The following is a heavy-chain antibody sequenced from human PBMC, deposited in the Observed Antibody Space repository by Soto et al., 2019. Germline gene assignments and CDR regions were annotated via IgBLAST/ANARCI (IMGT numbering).Heavy chain of an antibody. CDR2: IYYSGST. D-gene: IGHD6-6*01. CDR1: GGSISSSSYY. CDR3: ARQIREGNSSSFFYYYYYYYMDV. Sequence: SETLSLTCTVSGGSISSSSYYWGWIRQPPGKGLEWIGSIYYSGSTYYNPSLKSRVTISVDTSKNQFSLKLSSVTAADTAVYYCARQIREGNSSSFFYYYYYYYMDVWGKGTTVTVSS. V-gene: IGHV4-39*01. J-gene: IGHJ6*03.